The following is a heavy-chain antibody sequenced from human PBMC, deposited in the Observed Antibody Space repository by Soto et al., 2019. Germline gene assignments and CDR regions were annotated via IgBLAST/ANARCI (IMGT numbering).Heavy chain of an antibody. CDR2: IIPIFGTA. Sequence: SVKGCGRASVGTVSSYAISWVRQAPGQGLEWMGGIIPIFGTANYAQKFQGRVTITADESTSTAYMELSSLRSEDTAVYYCARDRPGYSGYDRGYYYGMDVWGQGTTVTVSS. J-gene: IGHJ6*02. CDR1: VGTVSSYA. D-gene: IGHD5-12*01. CDR3: ARDRPGYSGYDRGYYYGMDV. V-gene: IGHV1-69*13.